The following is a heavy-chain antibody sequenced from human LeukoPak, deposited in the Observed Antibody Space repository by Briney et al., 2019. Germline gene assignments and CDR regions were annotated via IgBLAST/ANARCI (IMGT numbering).Heavy chain of an antibody. CDR1: GGSISSSNW. D-gene: IGHD3-10*01. J-gene: IGHJ4*02. CDR3: ARARYSYGSGSFPDY. Sequence: SETLSLTCAVSGGSISSSNWWSWVRQPPGKGLEWIGEIYHSGSTNYNPSLKSRVTVSVDKSKNQFSLKLSSVTAADTAVYYCARARYSYGSGSFPDYWGQGTLVTVSS. V-gene: IGHV4-4*02. CDR2: IYHSGST.